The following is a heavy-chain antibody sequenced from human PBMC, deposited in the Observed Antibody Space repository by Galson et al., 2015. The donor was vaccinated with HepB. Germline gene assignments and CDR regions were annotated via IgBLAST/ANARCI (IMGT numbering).Heavy chain of an antibody. CDR3: ARESNGDSGSYDGLGAFEI. Sequence: SLRLSCAASGFTVSSNYMSWVRQAPGKGLEWVSVIYSGGSTYSADSVKGRFTISRDNSKNTMYLQMNSLRAEDTAVYYCARESNGDSGSYDGLGAFEIWGQGTMVTVSS. J-gene: IGHJ3*02. D-gene: IGHD1-26*01. CDR1: GFTVSSNY. V-gene: IGHV3-53*01. CDR2: IYSGGST.